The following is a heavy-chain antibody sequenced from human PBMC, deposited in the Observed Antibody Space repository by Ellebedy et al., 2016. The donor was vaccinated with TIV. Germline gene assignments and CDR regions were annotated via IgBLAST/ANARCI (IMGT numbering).Heavy chain of an antibody. D-gene: IGHD5-24*01. Sequence: GESLKISCAASGFTFSTYAMHWVRQAPGKGLEWVAIISYDRNNKYYADSVKGRFTISRDNSKNTLYLQMNSLRAEDTAVYYCAASRDGYNRRPFDYWGQGTLVTVSS. CDR3: AASRDGYNRRPFDY. CDR1: GFTFSTYA. V-gene: IGHV3-30*04. J-gene: IGHJ4*02. CDR2: ISYDRNNK.